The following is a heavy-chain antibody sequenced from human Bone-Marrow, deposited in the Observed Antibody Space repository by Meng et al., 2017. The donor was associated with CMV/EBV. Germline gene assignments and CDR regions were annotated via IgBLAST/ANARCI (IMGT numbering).Heavy chain of an antibody. J-gene: IGHJ5*02. CDR3: ARVREQWQDKWFDP. D-gene: IGHD6-19*01. Sequence: GGSLRPSCAASGFTFSSYWMSWVRQAPGKGLEWVANIKQDGSEKYYVDSVKGRFTISRDNAKNSLYLQMNSLRAEDTAVYYCARVREQWQDKWFDPWGQGTLVTVSS. CDR2: IKQDGSEK. V-gene: IGHV3-7*01. CDR1: GFTFSSYW.